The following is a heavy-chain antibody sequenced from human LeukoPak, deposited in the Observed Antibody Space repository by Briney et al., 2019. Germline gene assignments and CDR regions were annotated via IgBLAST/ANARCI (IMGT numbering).Heavy chain of an antibody. CDR3: TPVMVEDRGF. J-gene: IGHJ4*02. Sequence: GGSLRLSCAASGFIFNKAWMNWVRQTPGKGPEWVGRIKSNNDGGTTDYASPVEGRFIISRDDSKNTIYLQMNRLIIDDTAIYYCTPVMVEDRGFWGQGTLVTVSS. V-gene: IGHV3-15*01. D-gene: IGHD2-21*01. CDR2: IKSNNDGGTT. CDR1: GFIFNKAW.